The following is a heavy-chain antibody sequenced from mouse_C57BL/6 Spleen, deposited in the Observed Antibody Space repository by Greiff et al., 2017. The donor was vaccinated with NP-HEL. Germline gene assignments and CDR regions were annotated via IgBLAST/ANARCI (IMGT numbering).Heavy chain of an antibody. CDR2: ISSGGSYT. Sequence: EVKLMESGGDLVKPGGSLKLSCAASGFTFSSYGMSWVRQTPDKRLEWVATISSGGSYTYYPDSVKGRFTISRDNAKNTLYLQMSSLKTEDTAMYYCARHGYYGSGPFGYWGQGTLVTVSA. CDR3: ARHGYYGSGPFGY. V-gene: IGHV5-6*01. J-gene: IGHJ3*02. CDR1: GFTFSSYG. D-gene: IGHD1-1*01.